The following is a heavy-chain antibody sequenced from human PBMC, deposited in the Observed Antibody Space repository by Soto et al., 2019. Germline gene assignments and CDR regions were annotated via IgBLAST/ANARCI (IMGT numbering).Heavy chain of an antibody. V-gene: IGHV3-11*01. J-gene: IGHJ4*02. CDR1: GCTFSDYY. CDR3: ARGCDLYDSSGYYFN. CDR2: ISSSGSTR. Sequence: AGESLRLSCAASGCTFSDYYMSWIRQAPGKGLEWVSYISSSGSTRYYEDSVKSRFTISRDNAKNSLYLQMNSLRAADTAVYYCARGCDLYDSSGYYFNWGQGTLVTVSS. D-gene: IGHD3-22*01.